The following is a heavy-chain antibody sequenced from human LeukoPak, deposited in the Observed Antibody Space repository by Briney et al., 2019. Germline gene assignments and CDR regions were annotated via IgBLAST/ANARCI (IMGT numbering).Heavy chain of an antibody. D-gene: IGHD1-7*01. Sequence: GGSLRLSCATSEFTFSSYAMSWFRQAPGKGLKWFSAIRGSGGSTYYADSVKGRFTISRDNSKNTLYLQMNSLRAEDTAVYYCAKGTSPYYYGMDVWGQGTTVTVSS. CDR2: IRGSGGST. CDR3: AKGTSPYYYGMDV. V-gene: IGHV3-23*01. J-gene: IGHJ6*02. CDR1: EFTFSSYA.